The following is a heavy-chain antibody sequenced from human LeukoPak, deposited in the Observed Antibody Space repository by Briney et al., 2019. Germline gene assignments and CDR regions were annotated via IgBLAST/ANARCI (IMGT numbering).Heavy chain of an antibody. CDR1: GYTFTGYY. D-gene: IGHD5-24*01. CDR3: ARDGDGYNSYNDFDAFDI. Sequence: EASVKVSCKASGYTFTGYYMHWVRQAPGQGLEWMGIINPSGGSTSYAQKFQGRVTMTRDTSTSTVYMELSSLRSEDTAVYYCARDGDGYNSYNDFDAFDIWGQGTMVTVSS. J-gene: IGHJ3*02. CDR2: INPSGGST. V-gene: IGHV1-46*01.